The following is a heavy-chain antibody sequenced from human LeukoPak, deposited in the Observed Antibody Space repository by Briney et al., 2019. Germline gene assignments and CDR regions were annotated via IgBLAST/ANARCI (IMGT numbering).Heavy chain of an antibody. V-gene: IGHV3-15*01. J-gene: IGHJ3*02. Sequence: GGSLRLSCAASGFTFSNAWMSWVRQAPGKGLEWVGRIKSKTDGGTTDYAAPVKGRFTISRDDSKNTLYLQMNSLRAEDTAVYYCAKQLGGSSGDAFDIWGQGTMVTVSS. D-gene: IGHD3-16*01. CDR3: AKQLGGSSGDAFDI. CDR1: GFTFSNAW. CDR2: IKSKTDGGTT.